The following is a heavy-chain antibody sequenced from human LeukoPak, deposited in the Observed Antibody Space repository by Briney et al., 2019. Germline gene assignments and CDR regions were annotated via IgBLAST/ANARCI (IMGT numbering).Heavy chain of an antibody. CDR3: ARLLAAPQTDYFDY. Sequence: SETLSLTCTVSGGSISSYYWSWIRQPPGKGLEWIGSIDYRGSTYYNPSLRSRVTISVDTSRNQFSLKLTSVTAADTALFYCARLLAAPQTDYFDYSGQGILVTVSS. D-gene: IGHD6-25*01. CDR1: GGSISSYY. V-gene: IGHV4-59*04. CDR2: IDYRGST. J-gene: IGHJ4*02.